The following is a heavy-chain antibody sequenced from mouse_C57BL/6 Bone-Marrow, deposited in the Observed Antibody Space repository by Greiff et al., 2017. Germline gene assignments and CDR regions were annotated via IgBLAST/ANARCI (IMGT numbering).Heavy chain of an antibody. CDR2: IDPENGDT. Sequence: VQLKESGAELVRPGASVKLCCTASGFYIQDVYMHWVKQRPEQGLEWIGWIDPENGDTEYASKFQGKATITADTSSNTAYLQLSSLTSEDTAVYYCTTVVATSHWYFDVWGTEATVTVSS. J-gene: IGHJ1*03. D-gene: IGHD1-1*01. V-gene: IGHV14-4*01. CDR3: TTVVATSHWYFDV. CDR1: GFYIQDVY.